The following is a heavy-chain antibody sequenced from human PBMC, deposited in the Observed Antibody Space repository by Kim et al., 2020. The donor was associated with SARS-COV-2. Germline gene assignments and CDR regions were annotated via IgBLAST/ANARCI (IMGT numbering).Heavy chain of an antibody. Sequence: GGSLRLSCRGAGFRFGDFAVSWFRQPPGRGLEWVAFIRVAFAGGATEYAASVEGRFIISRDDSKNIAYLQMDSLRIEDTATYYCTREGGLTRVIGDAFDVWGQGTLVTVSS. CDR3: TREGGLTRVIGDAFDV. CDR1: GFRFGDFA. J-gene: IGHJ3*01. V-gene: IGHV3-49*03. D-gene: IGHD2-21*01. CDR2: IRVAFAGGAT.